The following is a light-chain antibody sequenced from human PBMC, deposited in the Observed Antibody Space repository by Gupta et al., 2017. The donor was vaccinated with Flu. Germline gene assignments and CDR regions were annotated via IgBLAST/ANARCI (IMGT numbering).Light chain of an antibody. Sequence: SYVLTQPPSVSVAPGQTARITCGGNNHGSKRVHWYQQEPGRAPVLVLSDSSDRPSGIPERFSGSNSGSTATLTISRVEAGDEADYFCQVLDSGRDLVVFGGGTKLTVL. CDR2: DSS. CDR1: NHGSKR. J-gene: IGLJ2*01. CDR3: QVLDSGRDLVV. V-gene: IGLV3-21*02.